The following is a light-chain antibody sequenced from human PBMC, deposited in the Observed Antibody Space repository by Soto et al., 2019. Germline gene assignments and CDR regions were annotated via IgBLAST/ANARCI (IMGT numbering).Light chain of an antibody. V-gene: IGKV3-20*01. CDR2: DAS. CDR3: QQYGSSPHT. J-gene: IGKJ5*01. CDR1: QSVSTY. Sequence: EIVLTQSPATLSLSPGERATLSCRASQSVSTYLAWFQQVPGQAPRLLIYDASNRATGIPDRFSGSGSGTDFTLTISRLEAEDFAVYYCQQYGSSPHTFGQGTRLEIK.